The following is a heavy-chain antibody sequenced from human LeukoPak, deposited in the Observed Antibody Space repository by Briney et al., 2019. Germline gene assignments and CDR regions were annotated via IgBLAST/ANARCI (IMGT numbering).Heavy chain of an antibody. J-gene: IGHJ4*02. CDR1: GGSISSYY. V-gene: IGHV4-59*12. D-gene: IGHD3-22*01. Sequence: SETLSLTCTVSGGSISSYYWSWIRQPPGKGLEWIGYIYYSGSTNYNPSLKSRVTISVDTSKNQFSLKLSSVTAADTAVYYCASTYDSSGYYYFWHWGQGTLVTVSS. CDR3: ASTYDSSGYYYFWH. CDR2: IYYSGST.